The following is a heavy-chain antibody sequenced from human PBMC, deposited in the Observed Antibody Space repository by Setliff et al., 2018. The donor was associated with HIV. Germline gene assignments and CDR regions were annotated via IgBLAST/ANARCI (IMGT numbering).Heavy chain of an antibody. CDR2: ISSSGGYT. CDR3: ATLDPSGGNFLAY. J-gene: IGHJ4*02. D-gene: IGHD2-21*02. Sequence: GGSLRLSCAASGFTFSDFYMSWIRQAPGKGLEWVSYISSSGGYTIYADSVKGRFTMSRDNAKNSLDLQMNSLRVEDTAVYYCATLDPSGGNFLAYWGQGTLVTVSS. CDR1: GFTFSDFY. V-gene: IGHV3-11*03.